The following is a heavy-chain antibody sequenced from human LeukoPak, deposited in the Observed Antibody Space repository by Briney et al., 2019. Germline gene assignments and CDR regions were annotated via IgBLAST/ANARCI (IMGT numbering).Heavy chain of an antibody. CDR2: IYPVDSDT. V-gene: IGHV5-51*01. J-gene: IGHJ4*02. CDR3: ARQAVTGLFFDF. Sequence: ESLRISCMGSGYTFASYWTGWVRQIPGKGLEWMGIIYPVDSDTRYSPSSQGQVTISVDKSIGTAYLQWSSLKASDTAMYFCARQAVTGLFFDFWAQGTLVAVSS. D-gene: IGHD4-17*01. CDR1: GYTFASYW.